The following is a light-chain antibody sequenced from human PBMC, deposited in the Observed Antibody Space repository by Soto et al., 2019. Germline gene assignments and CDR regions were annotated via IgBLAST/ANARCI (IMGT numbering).Light chain of an antibody. CDR2: KAS. J-gene: IGKJ4*01. CDR3: QQYDSYPFT. Sequence: DIQMTQSPSTLSASEGDRVTITCRASQSINNWLAWYQQKPGKAPKLLISKASNLKSGVPSRFSGPGSGTEFTLTISSLQPDDFANYYCQQYDSYPFTFGGGTKVVT. V-gene: IGKV1-5*03. CDR1: QSINNW.